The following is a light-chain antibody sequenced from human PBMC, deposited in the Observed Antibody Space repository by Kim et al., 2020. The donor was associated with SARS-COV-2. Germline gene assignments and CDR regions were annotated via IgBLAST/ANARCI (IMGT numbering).Light chain of an antibody. V-gene: IGLV3-1*01. CDR2: QDS. CDR1: KLGDKY. J-gene: IGLJ2*01. CDR3: QAWDSSTVL. Sequence: SYELTQPPSVSVSPGQTASITCSGDKLGDKYACWYQQKPGQSPVLVIYQDSKRPSGIPERFSGSNSGNTATLTISGTQAMDEADYYCQAWDSSTVLFGGGTQLNVL.